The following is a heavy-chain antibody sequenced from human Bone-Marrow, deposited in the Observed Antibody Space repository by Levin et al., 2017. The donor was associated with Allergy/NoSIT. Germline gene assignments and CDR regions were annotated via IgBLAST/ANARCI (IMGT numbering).Heavy chain of an antibody. CDR2: INPDIGVT. V-gene: IGHV1-2*06. D-gene: IGHD2-21*01. J-gene: IGHJ4*02. Sequence: ASVKVSCKTSGYVFTGFHMHWVRQAPGQGLQWMGQINPDIGVTVYAQTFQDRVTITRDQSIATVSIELSSLTSDDTAVYYCARDYHSAYCGGGDTCSSKWGQGTLVTVSS. CDR3: ARDYHSAYCGGGDTCSSK. CDR1: GYVFTGFH.